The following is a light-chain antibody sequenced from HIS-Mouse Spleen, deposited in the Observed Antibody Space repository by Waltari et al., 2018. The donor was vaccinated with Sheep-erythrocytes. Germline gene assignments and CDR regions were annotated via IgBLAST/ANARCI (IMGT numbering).Light chain of an antibody. CDR2: AAS. CDR1: QGIRSY. J-gene: IGKJ4*01. CDR3: QQLNSYPALT. Sequence: DIQLTQSPSFLSASVGDSVTITCRASQGIRSYLAWYQQKPGKAPKLLIYAASTLQSGVPSRFSGSGSGTEFTLTISSLQPEDFATYYCQQLNSYPALTFGGGTKVEIK. V-gene: IGKV1-9*01.